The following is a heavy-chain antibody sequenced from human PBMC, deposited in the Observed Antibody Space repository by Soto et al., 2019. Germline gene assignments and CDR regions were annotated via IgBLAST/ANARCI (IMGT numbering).Heavy chain of an antibody. CDR3: ARAVPSYYDFWSGYYRPLVYFDY. CDR2: ISGSGGST. V-gene: IGHV3-23*01. Sequence: GGSLRLSCAASGFTFSSYAMSWARQAPGKGLEWVSAISGSGGSTYYADSVKGRFTISRDNSKNTLYLLMNSLRAEDTAVYYCARAVPSYYDFWSGYYRPLVYFDYWGQGTLVTVSS. D-gene: IGHD3-3*01. CDR1: GFTFSSYA. J-gene: IGHJ4*02.